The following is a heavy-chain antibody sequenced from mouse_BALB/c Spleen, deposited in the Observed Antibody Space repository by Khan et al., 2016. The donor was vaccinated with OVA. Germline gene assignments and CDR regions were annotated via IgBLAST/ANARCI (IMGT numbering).Heavy chain of an antibody. CDR3: TRFGLNIWFAY. D-gene: IGHD1-3*01. CDR1: GYSFTTYY. Sequence: VQLKESGPELMKPGASVKISCKASGYSFTTYYMHWVKQSHGKSLEWIGYIDPFNGGTNYNQKFKGKATLTVDKSSSTAYMHLSSLTSVDSAVYYCTRFGLNIWFAYSGQVPLVTFST. CDR2: IDPFNGGT. V-gene: IGHV1S135*01. J-gene: IGHJ3*01.